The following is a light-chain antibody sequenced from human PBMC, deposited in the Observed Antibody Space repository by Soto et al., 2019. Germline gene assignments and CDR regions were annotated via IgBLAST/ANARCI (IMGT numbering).Light chain of an antibody. J-gene: IGKJ5*01. CDR1: QSIANY. V-gene: IGKV1-39*01. CDR2: AAS. Sequence: DIQMTQSPSSLSASVGDRVTITCRASQSIANYLNWYQQKPGKAPKLLIYAASTLQSGVPSKFSGSGFGTDFTLTISSLQTEDFATYYCQQNYSPPPITFGQGIRLEIK. CDR3: QQNYSPPPIT.